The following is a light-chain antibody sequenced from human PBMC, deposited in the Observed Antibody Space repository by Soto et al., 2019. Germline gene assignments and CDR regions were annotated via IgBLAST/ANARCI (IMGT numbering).Light chain of an antibody. J-gene: IGKJ1*01. Sequence: EIVLTQSPATLSLSPGDRATLSCRASQRVSRNLAWYQQKPGQAPRLLIYHASYRAKGIPARFSGSGSGPNFTVTINILEPEHFAVYYCQQRSDWPLTWTFGQGTKVEVK. CDR3: QQRSDWPLTWT. CDR2: HAS. V-gene: IGKV3-11*01. CDR1: QRVSRN.